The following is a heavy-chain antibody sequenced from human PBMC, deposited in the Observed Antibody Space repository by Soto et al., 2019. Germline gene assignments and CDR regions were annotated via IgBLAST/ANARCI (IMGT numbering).Heavy chain of an antibody. Sequence: PSETLSLTCTVSGGSISSGDYYWSWIRQPPGKGLEWIGYIYYSGSTYYNPSLKSRVTISVDTSKNQFSLKLSSVTAADTAVYYCARDKSGSYYLGGSSNWGQGTLVTVSS. CDR3: ARDKSGSYYLGGSSN. D-gene: IGHD3-10*01. CDR2: IYYSGST. J-gene: IGHJ4*02. V-gene: IGHV4-30-4*01. CDR1: GGSISSGDYY.